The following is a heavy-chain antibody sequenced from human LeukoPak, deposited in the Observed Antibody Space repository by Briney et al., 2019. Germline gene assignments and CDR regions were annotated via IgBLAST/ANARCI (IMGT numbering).Heavy chain of an antibody. CDR2: ISYDGSNK. J-gene: IGHJ6*03. CDR1: AFTFSSYV. D-gene: IGHD6-19*01. V-gene: IGHV3-30*03. CDR3: ARDFGSIYGGWYSFGYQDYYYYMDV. Sequence: GGSLRLSCAASAFTFSSYVMHWVRQAPGKGLEWVAVISYDGSNKYYADSVKGRFTISRDNAKNSLYLQMNSLRAEDTAVYYCARDFGSIYGGWYSFGYQDYYYYMDVWGKGTTVTVSS.